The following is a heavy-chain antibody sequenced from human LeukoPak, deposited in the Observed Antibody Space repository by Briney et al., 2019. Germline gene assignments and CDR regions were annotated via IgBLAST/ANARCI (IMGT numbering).Heavy chain of an antibody. CDR3: AKDKAPGNYYDSSGYFSC. D-gene: IGHD3-22*01. J-gene: IGHJ4*02. CDR1: GFTFTKYA. Sequence: GGTLRLSCAASGFTFTKYAMSWVRQAAGKGLEWVSAIGGSGTKTFYAESVKGRFTISRDNSKNTLYLQMNSLRAEDTAVYYCAKDKAPGNYYDSSGYFSCWGQGTLVTVSS. CDR2: IGGSGTKT. V-gene: IGHV3-23*01.